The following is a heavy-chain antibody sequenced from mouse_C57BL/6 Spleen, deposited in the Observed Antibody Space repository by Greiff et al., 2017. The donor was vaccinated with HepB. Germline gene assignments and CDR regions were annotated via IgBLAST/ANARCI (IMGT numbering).Heavy chain of an antibody. Sequence: EVQRVESGGGLVKPGGSLKLSCAASGFTFSDYGMHWVRQAPEKGLEWVAYISSGSSTIYYADTVKGRFTISRDNAKNTLFLQMTSLSSEDTAMYYCASRHNWAYYFDYWGQGTTLTVSS. CDR3: ASRHNWAYYFDY. CDR1: GFTFSDYG. V-gene: IGHV5-17*01. J-gene: IGHJ2*01. CDR2: ISSGSSTI. D-gene: IGHD4-1*01.